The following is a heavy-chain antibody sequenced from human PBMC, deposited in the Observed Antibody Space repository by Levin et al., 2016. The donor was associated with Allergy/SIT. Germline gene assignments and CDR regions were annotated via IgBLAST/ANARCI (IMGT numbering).Heavy chain of an antibody. Sequence: WIRQPPGKGLEWIGYIYYSGSTNYNPSLKSRVTISVDTSKNQFSLKLSSVTAADTAVYYCARVGGPRWLQLTNYYYYGMDVWGQGTTVTVSS. D-gene: IGHD5-24*01. J-gene: IGHJ6*02. CDR2: IYYSGST. V-gene: IGHV4-59*01. CDR3: ARVGGPRWLQLTNYYYYGMDV.